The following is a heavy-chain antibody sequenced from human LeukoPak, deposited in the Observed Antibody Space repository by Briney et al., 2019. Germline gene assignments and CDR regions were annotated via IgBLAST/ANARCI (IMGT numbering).Heavy chain of an antibody. J-gene: IGHJ5*02. CDR1: GYSFTSHY. Sequence: ASVKVSCKASGYSFTSHYMHWVRQAPGQGLEWLGLINPSGSSTLYAQKFQGRVTMTRDMSTTTDYMELSSLRSEDTAVYYCARDNAVGDVAWWFDPWGQGTLVTVSS. CDR2: INPSGSST. V-gene: IGHV1-46*01. D-gene: IGHD1-26*01. CDR3: ARDNAVGDVAWWFDP.